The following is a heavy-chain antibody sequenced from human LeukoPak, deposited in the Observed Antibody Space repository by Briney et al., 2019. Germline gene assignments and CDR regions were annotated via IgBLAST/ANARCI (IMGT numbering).Heavy chain of an antibody. CDR3: ARDLLHGEYYFDY. D-gene: IGHD2/OR15-2a*01. Sequence: ASVKVSCKASGYTFTVFYMHWVRQAPGQGLEWMGWISAYNGNTNYAQELQGRVTMTTDTSTSTAYMELRSLRSDDTAVYYCARDLLHGEYYFDYWGQGTLVTVSS. CDR2: ISAYNGNT. J-gene: IGHJ4*02. V-gene: IGHV1-18*04. CDR1: GYTFTVFY.